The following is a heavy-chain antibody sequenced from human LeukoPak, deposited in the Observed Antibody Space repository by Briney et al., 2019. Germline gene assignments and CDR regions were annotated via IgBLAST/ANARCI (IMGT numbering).Heavy chain of an antibody. CDR3: ARDAQSSGVDY. J-gene: IGHJ4*02. Sequence: PSETLSLTCTVSGGSISSSSYYWGWIRQPPGKGLEWIGSIYYSGSTYYNPSLKSRVTISVDTSKNQFSLKLSSVTAADTAVYYCARDAQSSGVDYWGQGTLVTVSS. D-gene: IGHD6-19*01. CDR2: IYYSGST. V-gene: IGHV4-39*07. CDR1: GGSISSSSYY.